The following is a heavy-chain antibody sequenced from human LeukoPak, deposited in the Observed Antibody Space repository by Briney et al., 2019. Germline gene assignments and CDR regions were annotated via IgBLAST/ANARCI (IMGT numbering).Heavy chain of an antibody. V-gene: IGHV1-18*01. CDR2: ISAYNGNT. Sequence: ASVKVSCKASGYTLTSYGISWVRQAPGQGLEWMGWISAYNGNTNYAQKLQGRVTMTTDTSTSTAYMELRSLRSDDTAVYYCARDSRYYDFWSAYLSNYYYYYGMDVWGQGTTVTVSS. CDR1: GYTLTSYG. CDR3: ARDSRYYDFWSAYLSNYYYYYGMDV. D-gene: IGHD3-3*01. J-gene: IGHJ6*02.